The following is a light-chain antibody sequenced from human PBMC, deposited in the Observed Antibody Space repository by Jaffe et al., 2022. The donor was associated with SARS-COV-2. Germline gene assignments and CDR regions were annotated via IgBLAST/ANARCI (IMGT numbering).Light chain of an antibody. Sequence: DIQLTQSPSSLSASVGDRITISCRATENVASYVNWYQQKSGQAPQVLIFAASSLQSGVPSRFSGSGSGTDFTLTISNLQPDDFATYFCQQSYGTPWTFGQGTKIDIK. CDR3: QQSYGTPWT. J-gene: IGKJ1*01. V-gene: IGKV1-39*01. CDR1: ENVASY. CDR2: AAS.